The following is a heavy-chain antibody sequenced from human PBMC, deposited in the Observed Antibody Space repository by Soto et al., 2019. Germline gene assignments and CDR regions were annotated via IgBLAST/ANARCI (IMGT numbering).Heavy chain of an antibody. CDR2: ISNSGRII. D-gene: IGHD6-6*01. V-gene: IGHV3-48*03. Sequence: EVQLVESGGGLVQPGGSLKISCAASGFTFSSFEMNWVRQAPGKGLEWVSYISNSGRIIYYADSVKGRFTISRDDAKNSLYLKMNSLRAEDTAVYYCAREWGTSIAAAFDYWGQGTLVTVSS. CDR3: AREWGTSIAAAFDY. CDR1: GFTFSSFE. J-gene: IGHJ4*02.